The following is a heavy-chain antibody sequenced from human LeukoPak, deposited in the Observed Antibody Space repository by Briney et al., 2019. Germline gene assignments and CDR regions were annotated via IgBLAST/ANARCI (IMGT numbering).Heavy chain of an antibody. J-gene: IGHJ6*03. Sequence: ASVKVSCKASGYTFTNYGITWVRQAPGQGLEWMGGIIPIFGTANYAQKFQGRVTITTDESTSTAYMELSSLRSEDTAVYYCARGPKYSGYDYGDYYYYYMDVWGKGTTVTVSS. CDR2: IIPIFGTA. D-gene: IGHD5-12*01. CDR3: ARGPKYSGYDYGDYYYYYMDV. V-gene: IGHV1-69*05. CDR1: GYTFTNYG.